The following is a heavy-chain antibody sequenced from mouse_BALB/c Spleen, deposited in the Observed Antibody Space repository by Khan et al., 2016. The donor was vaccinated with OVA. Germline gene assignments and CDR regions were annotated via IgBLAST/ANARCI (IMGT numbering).Heavy chain of an antibody. CDR2: INTHSGVP. Sequence: QVQLKQSGPELKKPGETVRISCKASGYTFTTAGIQWVQKMPGKGLKWIGWINTHSGVPKYAEDFKGRFAFSLEISVNTAYLQITNLNNEDTATDFCSRGGATYYRNDGGAMEYWGQGTSVTVSS. V-gene: IGHV9-4*02. J-gene: IGHJ4*01. CDR3: SRGGATYYRNDGGAMEY. CDR1: GYTFTTAG. D-gene: IGHD2-14*01.